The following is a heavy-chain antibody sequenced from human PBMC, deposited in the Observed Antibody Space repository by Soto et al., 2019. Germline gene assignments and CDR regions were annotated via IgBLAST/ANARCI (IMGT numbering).Heavy chain of an antibody. CDR2: IHAKSGTT. V-gene: IGHV1-2*02. Sequence: ASVKVSCKASGYTFSDYYMHWIRQAPGQGPEWMGWIHAKSGTTNYAQKFQGRVTLTRDTSISTAYMELSRLTSDDTAVYFCARGGVTIFGVVDYWGQGTQVTVSS. D-gene: IGHD3-3*01. J-gene: IGHJ4*02. CDR1: GYTFSDYY. CDR3: ARGGVTIFGVVDY.